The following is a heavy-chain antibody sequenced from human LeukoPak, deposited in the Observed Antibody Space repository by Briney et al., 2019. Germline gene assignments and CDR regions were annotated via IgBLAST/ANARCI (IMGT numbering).Heavy chain of an antibody. J-gene: IGHJ4*02. CDR2: IYYSGST. CDR3: ARDQPGGDYFDY. CDR1: GGSISSYY. V-gene: IGHV4-59*01. D-gene: IGHD1-14*01. Sequence: SETLSLTCTVSGGSISSYYWSWIRQPPGKGLEWIGYIYYSGSTNYNPSLKSRVTISVDTSKNQFSLKLSSVTAADTAVYYCARDQPGGDYFDYWGQGTLVTASS.